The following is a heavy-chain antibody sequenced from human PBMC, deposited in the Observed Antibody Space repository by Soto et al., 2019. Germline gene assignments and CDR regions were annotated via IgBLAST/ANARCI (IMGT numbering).Heavy chain of an antibody. CDR3: ASTGNYYDSSGFDY. D-gene: IGHD3-22*01. V-gene: IGHV4-39*01. J-gene: IGHJ4*02. CDR2: IYYSGSP. CDR1: GGSISSSSYY. Sequence: SETLSLTCTVSGGSISSSSYYWGWIRQPPGKWLEWIGGIYYSGSPYYNPSLKSRVTISVDTSKNQFSLKLSSVTAADTAVYYCASTGNYYDSSGFDYWGQGTLVTVSS.